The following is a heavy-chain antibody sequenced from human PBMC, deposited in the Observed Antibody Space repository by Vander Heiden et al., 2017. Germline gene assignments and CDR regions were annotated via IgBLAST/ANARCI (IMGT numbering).Heavy chain of an antibody. CDR2: IWFDGSNI. J-gene: IGHJ4*02. V-gene: IGHV3-33*01. CDR1: GFNFNRSV. D-gene: IGHD6-6*01. Sequence: QVQLVQSGGGVVQRGKSLRLSCSASGFNFNRSVMHWVRQAPGKGLEWVAIIWFDGSNIYYADSVEGRFTVSRDNSKNTLDLQMNSLRAEDTAVYYCARARTIAAPTFDYWGQGALVTVSS. CDR3: ARARTIAAPTFDY.